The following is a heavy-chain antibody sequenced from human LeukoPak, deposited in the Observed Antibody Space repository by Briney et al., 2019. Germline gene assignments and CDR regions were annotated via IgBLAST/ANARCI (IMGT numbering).Heavy chain of an antibody. CDR2: INPNSGGT. Sequence: ASVKVSCKASGYTFTGYYMHWVRQAPGQGLEWMGWINPNSGGTNYAQKFQGRVTMTRDTSISTAYMGLSRLRSDDTAVYYCARVIGRTGTRSPVAYWGQGTLVTVSS. J-gene: IGHJ4*02. CDR1: GYTFTGYY. V-gene: IGHV1-2*02. D-gene: IGHD1-1*01. CDR3: ARVIGRTGTRSPVAY.